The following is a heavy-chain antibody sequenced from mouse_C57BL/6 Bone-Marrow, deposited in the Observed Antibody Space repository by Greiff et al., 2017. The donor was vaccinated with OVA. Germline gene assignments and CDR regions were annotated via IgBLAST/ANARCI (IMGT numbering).Heavy chain of an antibody. V-gene: IGHV5-16*01. CDR3: ARDDYDEGFAY. J-gene: IGHJ3*01. CDR2: INYDGSST. Sequence: EVQRVESEGGLVQPGSSMKLSCTASGFTFSDYYMAWVRQVPEQGLEWVANINYDGSSTYYLDYLKSRFIISRDNAKNSLYLQMSSLKSEDTATYYCARDDYDEGFAYWGQGTLVTVSA. D-gene: IGHD2-4*01. CDR1: GFTFSDYY.